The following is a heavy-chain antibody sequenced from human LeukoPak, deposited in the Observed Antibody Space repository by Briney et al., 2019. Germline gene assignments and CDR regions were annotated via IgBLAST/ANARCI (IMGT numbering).Heavy chain of an antibody. CDR1: GFTFSTYS. CDR2: ISDGGGRT. D-gene: IGHD2-15*01. V-gene: IGHV3-23*01. J-gene: IGHJ4*02. CDR3: AGEPLNTLGQRVLDY. Sequence: GGSLRLSCAASGFTFSTYSMSWVRQAPGKGLEWVSGISDGGGRTCYADSVKGRFTISRDNSKNTVFLQMNSLRADDTAVYYCAGEPLNTLGQRVLDYWGQGTLVTVSS.